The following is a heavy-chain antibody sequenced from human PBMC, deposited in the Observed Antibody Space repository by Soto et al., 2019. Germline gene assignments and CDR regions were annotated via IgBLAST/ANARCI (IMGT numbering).Heavy chain of an antibody. CDR3: ARTAGFGDGYNLAWFFDY. Sequence: PSETLSLTCAVSGGSISSSSYYWGWIRQPPGKGLEWIGSIYYSGSTYYNPSLKSRVTISVDTSKNQFSLKLSSVTAADTAVYYCARTAGFGDGYNLAWFFDYWGQGTLVTVS. CDR2: IYYSGST. CDR1: GGSISSSSYY. J-gene: IGHJ4*02. V-gene: IGHV4-39*01. D-gene: IGHD3-3*01.